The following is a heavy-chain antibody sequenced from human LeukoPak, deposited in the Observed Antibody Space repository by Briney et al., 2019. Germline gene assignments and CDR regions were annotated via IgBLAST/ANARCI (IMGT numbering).Heavy chain of an antibody. D-gene: IGHD6-19*01. Sequence: GGSLSPSCAAPGFPFSSHWLSWFRQSQGKGLEWVAHINQDGSEKYYVDSVKGRFTISRDNARNSQYLQMNSLRAEDTAVYYCASGGGWVFNNWGQGTLVTVSS. J-gene: IGHJ4*02. CDR1: GFPFSSHW. CDR3: ASGGGWVFNN. CDR2: INQDGSEK. V-gene: IGHV3-7*01.